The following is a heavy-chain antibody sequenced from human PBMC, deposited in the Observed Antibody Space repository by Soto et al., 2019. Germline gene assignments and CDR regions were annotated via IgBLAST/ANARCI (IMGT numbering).Heavy chain of an antibody. CDR2: ISAYNGNT. J-gene: IGHJ4*02. Sequence: ASVKVSCKASGYTFTSYGISRVRQAPGQGLEWMGWISAYNGNTNYAQKLQGRVTMTTDTSTSTAYMELRSLRSDDTAVYYCARDPLNYYDSSGSNFDYWGQGTLVTVSS. CDR3: ARDPLNYYDSSGSNFDY. CDR1: GYTFTSYG. V-gene: IGHV1-18*04. D-gene: IGHD3-22*01.